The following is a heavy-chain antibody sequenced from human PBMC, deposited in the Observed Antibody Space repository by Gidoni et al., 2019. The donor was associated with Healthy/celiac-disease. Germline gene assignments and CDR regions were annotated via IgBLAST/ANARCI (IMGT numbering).Heavy chain of an antibody. CDR3: ARQAWWELLRGSSHFDY. Sequence: EVQLVQSGAEVKKPGESLRISCKGSGNSFTSYWISWVRQMPGKGLEWMGRIDPSDSYTNYSPSFQGHVTISADKSISTAYLQWSSLKASDTAMYYCARQAWWELLRGSSHFDYWGQGTLVTVSS. CDR2: IDPSDSYT. V-gene: IGHV5-10-1*03. J-gene: IGHJ4*02. D-gene: IGHD1-26*01. CDR1: GNSFTSYW.